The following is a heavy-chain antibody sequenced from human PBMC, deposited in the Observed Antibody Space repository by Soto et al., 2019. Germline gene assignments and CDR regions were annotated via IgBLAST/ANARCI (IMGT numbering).Heavy chain of an antibody. D-gene: IGHD3-10*01. J-gene: IGHJ4*02. CDR3: AKALRPGSGSANCFDY. V-gene: IGHV3-23*01. CDR2: ISGSGGST. CDR1: GFTFSSYA. Sequence: GGSLRLSCAASGFTFSSYAMSWVRQAPGKGLEWVSAISGSGGSTYYADSVKGRFTISRDTSKNTLYLQMNRLRAEDTAVYYCAKALRPGSGSANCFDYWGQGTLVTVSS.